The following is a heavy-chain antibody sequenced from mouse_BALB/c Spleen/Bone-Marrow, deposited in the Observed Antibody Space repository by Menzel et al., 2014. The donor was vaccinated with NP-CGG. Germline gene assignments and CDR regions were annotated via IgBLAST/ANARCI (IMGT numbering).Heavy chain of an antibody. J-gene: IGHJ4*01. CDR3: ARDVYAMDY. V-gene: IGHV3-2*02. CDR2: ISYSGST. CDR1: GYSITSDYA. Sequence: DVKLQESGPGLVKPSQSLSPTCTVTGYSITSDYAWNWIRQFPGNKLEWMGYISYSGSTSYNPSLKSRISITRDTSKNQFFLQLNSVTTEDTATYYCARDVYAMDYWGQGTSVTVSS.